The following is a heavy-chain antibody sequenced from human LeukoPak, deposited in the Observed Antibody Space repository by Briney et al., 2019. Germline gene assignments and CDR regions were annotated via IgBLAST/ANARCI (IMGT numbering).Heavy chain of an antibody. CDR3: AKRYSSGSQRVGNSLGY. J-gene: IGHJ4*02. CDR2: ISGSGAKT. V-gene: IGHV3-23*01. CDR1: GFSFSSYA. D-gene: IGHD6-19*01. Sequence: GGSLRLSCAASGFSFSSYAMSWVRQAPGKGLEWVSAISGSGAKTYYADSVKGRFTISRDNSKNTLYLQMNSLRVEDTAVYYCAKRYSSGSQRVGNSLGYWGQGTLVTVSS.